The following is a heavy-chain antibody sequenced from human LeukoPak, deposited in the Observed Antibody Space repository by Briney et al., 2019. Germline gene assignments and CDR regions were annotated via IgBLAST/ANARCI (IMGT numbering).Heavy chain of an antibody. J-gene: IGHJ4*02. CDR1: GFTFSSYA. V-gene: IGHV3-23*01. CDR2: ISGSGGST. Sequence: GGSLRLSCAASGFTFSSYAMSWVRQAPGKGLEWVSAISGSGGSTYYADSVKGRFTISRDNSKNTLYLQMNSPRAEDTAVYYCAKDRSGWYSYFDYWGQGTLVTVSS. CDR3: AKDRSGWYSYFDY. D-gene: IGHD6-19*01.